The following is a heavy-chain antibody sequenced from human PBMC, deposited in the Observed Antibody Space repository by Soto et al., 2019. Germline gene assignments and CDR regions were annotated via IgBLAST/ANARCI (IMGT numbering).Heavy chain of an antibody. J-gene: IGHJ4*02. CDR3: ARLRKGGFCDY. Sequence: EVQLVESGGGLVQPGGSLRLSCAAFEFPFSNFWMTWVRQAPGKGLEWVANIKEDGSEKYYADSVKGRFTISRDGAKNSVFLQMDSLRAEDTALYYCARLRKGGFCDYWGQGSLVTVST. CDR2: IKEDGSEK. CDR1: EFPFSNFW. D-gene: IGHD1-26*01. V-gene: IGHV3-7*03.